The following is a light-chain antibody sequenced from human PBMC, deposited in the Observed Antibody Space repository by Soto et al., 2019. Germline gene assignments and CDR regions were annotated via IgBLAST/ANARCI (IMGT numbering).Light chain of an antibody. V-gene: IGKV4-1*01. Sequence: DIVMTQSPDSVAVSLGERATINCKSSQSILFSSDNKNYLAWYQQKPGKAPKLLIYTASSLQSGVPSRFSGSGSGTDFTLTISSLQPDDFVTYYCQQSYSSPRTFGQGTKVDIK. CDR3: QQSYSSPRT. CDR2: TAS. CDR1: QSILFSSDNKNY. J-gene: IGKJ1*01.